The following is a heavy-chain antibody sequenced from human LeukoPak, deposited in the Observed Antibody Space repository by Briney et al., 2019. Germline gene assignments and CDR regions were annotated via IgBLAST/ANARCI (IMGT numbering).Heavy chain of an antibody. D-gene: IGHD3-22*01. J-gene: IGHJ4*02. Sequence: PGGSLRLSCAGSGFIFSDYSMTWVRQAPGKGLEWVSSISSSGRHLYYADSVKGRFTISRDNAKNSLYLQMNSLRAEDTAVYYCARDQLYYYDSSGYLTPPFDYWGQGTLVTVSS. CDR2: ISSSGRHL. V-gene: IGHV3-21*01. CDR1: GFIFSDYS. CDR3: ARDQLYYYDSSGYLTPPFDY.